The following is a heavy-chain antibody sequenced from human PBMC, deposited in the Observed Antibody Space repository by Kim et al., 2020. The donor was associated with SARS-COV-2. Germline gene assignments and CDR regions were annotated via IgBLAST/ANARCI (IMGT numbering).Heavy chain of an antibody. D-gene: IGHD6-19*01. CDR2: ISGSGGST. V-gene: IGHV3-23*01. CDR3: AKIQSLFSGWLVDV. J-gene: IGHJ6*02. CDR1: GFTFSSYA. Sequence: GGSLRLSCAASGFTFSSYAMSWVRQAPGKGLEWVSAISGSGGSTYYADSVKGRFTISRDNSKNTLYLQMNSLRAEDTAVYYCAKIQSLFSGWLVDVWGQGTTVTVSS.